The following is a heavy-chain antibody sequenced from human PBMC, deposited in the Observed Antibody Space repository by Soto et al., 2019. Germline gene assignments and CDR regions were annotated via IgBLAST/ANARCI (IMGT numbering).Heavy chain of an antibody. CDR1: GYTFTSYY. J-gene: IGHJ6*02. V-gene: IGHV1-46*01. CDR3: ARSEQKADRFYDFWSGYSAGMDV. CDR2: INPSGGST. D-gene: IGHD3-3*01. Sequence: ASVKVSCKASGYTFTSYYMHWVRQAPGQGLEWMGIINPSGGSTSYAQKFQGRVTMTRDTSTSTVYMELSSLRSEDTAVYYCARSEQKADRFYDFWSGYSAGMDVWGQGTTVTFSS.